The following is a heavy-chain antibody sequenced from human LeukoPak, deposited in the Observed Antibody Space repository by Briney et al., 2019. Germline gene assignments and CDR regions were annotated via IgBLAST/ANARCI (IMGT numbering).Heavy chain of an antibody. CDR2: ISSSSTNI. J-gene: IGHJ4*02. V-gene: IGHV3-48*02. CDR1: GFTFSAYS. Sequence: GGSLRPSCAASGFTFSAYSMNWVRQAPGKGLEWVSYISSSSTNIYYADSVKGRFTISRDNAKNSLYLQMSSLRDEDTAVYYCARDRLFGGASRRGNFDYWGQGTLVTVSS. D-gene: IGHD3-10*02. CDR3: ARDRLFGGASRRGNFDY.